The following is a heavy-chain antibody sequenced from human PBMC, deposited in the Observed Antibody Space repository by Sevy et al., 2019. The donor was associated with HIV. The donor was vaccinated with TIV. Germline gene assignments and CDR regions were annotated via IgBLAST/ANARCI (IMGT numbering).Heavy chain of an antibody. V-gene: IGHV3-23*01. Sequence: GGSLGLSCAASGFTFSNYAMSWVRQAPGKGLEWVSSIRISGGNTYYADSVKGRFTISRDNSKNTLYPQMNSLRAEDTAVYYCAKEWTQLSDWYGELDYWGQGSLVTVSS. CDR1: GFTFSNYA. J-gene: IGHJ4*02. CDR2: IRISGGNT. CDR3: AKEWTQLSDWYGELDY. D-gene: IGHD6-19*01.